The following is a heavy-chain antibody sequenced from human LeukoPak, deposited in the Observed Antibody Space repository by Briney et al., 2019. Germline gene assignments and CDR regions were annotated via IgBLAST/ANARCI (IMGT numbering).Heavy chain of an antibody. CDR3: ARDMGGSSSGWPTHYYYYGMDV. Sequence: ASVKVSCKASGYTFTSYYMHWVRQAPGQGLEWMGIINPSGGSTSYAQKFQGRVTMTRETSTSTVYMELSSLRSEDTAVYYCARDMGGSSSGWPTHYYYYGMDVWGQGTTVTVSS. CDR2: INPSGGST. CDR1: GYTFTSYY. J-gene: IGHJ6*02. V-gene: IGHV1-46*01. D-gene: IGHD6-19*01.